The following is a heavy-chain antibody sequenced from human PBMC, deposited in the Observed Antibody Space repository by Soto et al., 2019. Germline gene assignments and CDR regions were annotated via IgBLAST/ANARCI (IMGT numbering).Heavy chain of an antibody. CDR3: GREGNLGRWIKPLAS. CDR2: VNHRGRT. J-gene: IGHJ4*02. Sequence: PSETLSLTCGGYGGCFSGYYWILIRQPPGKGLEWSGEVNHRGRTNYNPSLKSRVTISVGTSKNQFSLKLSSVPAADTAVYYCGREGNLGRWIKPLASWGQGTPVTVS. D-gene: IGHD2-2*03. CDR1: GGCFSGYY. V-gene: IGHV4-34*01.